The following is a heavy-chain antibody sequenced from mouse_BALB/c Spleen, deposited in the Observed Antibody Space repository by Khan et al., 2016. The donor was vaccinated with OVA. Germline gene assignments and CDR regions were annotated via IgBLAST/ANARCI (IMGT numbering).Heavy chain of an antibody. D-gene: IGHD2-2*01. V-gene: IGHV9-2-1*01. Sequence: QIQLVQSGPELKKPGVTVKISCKASGYTFTEYSMHWVRQAPGKGLKWMGWINTETGEPTYADDFKGRFAFSLETSASTAYLQINNLKNEDTATYVCARSMMYYGYDRVSMYYWGQVTSVSVSS. J-gene: IGHJ4*01. CDR3: ARSMMYYGYDRVSMYY. CDR1: GYTFTEYS. CDR2: INTETGEP.